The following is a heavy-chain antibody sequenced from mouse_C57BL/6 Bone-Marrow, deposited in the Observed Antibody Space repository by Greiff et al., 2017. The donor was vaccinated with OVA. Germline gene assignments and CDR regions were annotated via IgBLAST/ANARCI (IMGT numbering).Heavy chain of an antibody. V-gene: IGHV2-5*01. J-gene: IGHJ4*01. D-gene: IGHD1-1*02. CDR1: GFSLTSYG. CDR3: AKKGWGYYAMDY. CDR2: IWRGGST. Sequence: QVQLKESGPGLVQPSQSLSITCTVSGFSLTSYGVHWVRQSPGKGLEWLGVIWRGGSTDYNASFMSRLSITKDNSKSQVFFKMNSLQADDTAIYYCAKKGWGYYAMDYWGQGTSVTVSS.